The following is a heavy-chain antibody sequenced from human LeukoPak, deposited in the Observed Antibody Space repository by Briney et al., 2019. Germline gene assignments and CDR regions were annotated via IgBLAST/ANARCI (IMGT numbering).Heavy chain of an antibody. V-gene: IGHV4-38-2*02. D-gene: IGHD3-3*01. CDR3: ARWDYDFWSGYQGY. J-gene: IGHJ4*02. CDR2: IYHSGST. Sequence: SSETLFLTCTVSGYSISSGYYWGWIRQPPGKGLEWIGSIYHSGSTNYNPSLKSRVTISVDTSKNQFSLKLSSVTAADTAVYYCARWDYDFWSGYQGYWGQGTLVTVSS. CDR1: GYSISSGYY.